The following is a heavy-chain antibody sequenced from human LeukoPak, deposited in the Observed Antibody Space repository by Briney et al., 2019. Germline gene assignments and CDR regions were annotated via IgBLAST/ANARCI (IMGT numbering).Heavy chain of an antibody. J-gene: IGHJ4*02. D-gene: IGHD2-15*01. Sequence: GGSLRLSCTASGFTFSDYYMSWIRQAPGKGLEWVSYITDTGTFIYYADSVKGRFTISRDNAKNSRYLQMNSLRAEDTAVYYCARDSDCSGGSCFFRNDHCGQGTLVTVSS. CDR1: GFTFSDYY. CDR2: ITDTGTFI. V-gene: IGHV3-11*01. CDR3: ARDSDCSGGSCFFRNDH.